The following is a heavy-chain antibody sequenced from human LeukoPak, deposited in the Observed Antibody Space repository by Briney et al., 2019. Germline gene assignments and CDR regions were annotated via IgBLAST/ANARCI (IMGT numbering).Heavy chain of an antibody. D-gene: IGHD3-3*01. J-gene: IGHJ6*03. CDR2: IKQDGSEK. CDR1: GFTFSSYW. CDR3: ARESASIFGVVILYHMDV. V-gene: IGHV3-7*01. Sequence: GGSLRLSCAASGFTFSSYWMSWVRQAPGKGLEWVANIKQDGSEKYYVDSVKGRFTISRDNAKNSLYLQMNSLRAEDTAVYYCARESASIFGVVILYHMDVWGKGTTVTVSS.